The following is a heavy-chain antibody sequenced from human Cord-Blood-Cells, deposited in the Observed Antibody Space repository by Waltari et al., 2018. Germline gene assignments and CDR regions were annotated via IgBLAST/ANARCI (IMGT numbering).Heavy chain of an antibody. V-gene: IGHV3-48*02. D-gene: IGHD3-3*01. J-gene: IGHJ5*02. CDR2: ISSSSSTI. Sequence: EVQLVESGGGLVQPGGSLRLSCAASGFTFSSYSMNWVRQAPGKGLEWVSYISSSSSTIYYADSVKGRFTISRDNAKNSLYLQMNSLRDEDTAVYYCAREMERYDCWSGYNWFDPWGQGTLVTVSS. CDR3: AREMERYDCWSGYNWFDP. CDR1: GFTFSSYS.